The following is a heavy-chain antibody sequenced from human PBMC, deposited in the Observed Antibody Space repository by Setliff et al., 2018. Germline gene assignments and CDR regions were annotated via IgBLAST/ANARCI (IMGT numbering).Heavy chain of an antibody. V-gene: IGHV4-34*01. Sequence: SETLSLTCAAYGGTFSDYYWTWIRQPPGKGLEWVGEINHRGSTTYNPSLKSRVTISVETSKDQFSLKVISMTAADTAVYYCARGRNIAARLLDSWGQGTLVTVSS. D-gene: IGHD6-6*01. CDR1: GGTFSDYY. CDR3: ARGRNIAARLLDS. CDR2: INHRGST. J-gene: IGHJ4*02.